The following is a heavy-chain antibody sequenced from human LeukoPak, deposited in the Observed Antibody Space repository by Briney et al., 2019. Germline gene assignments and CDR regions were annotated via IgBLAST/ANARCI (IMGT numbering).Heavy chain of an antibody. CDR3: ARFDDYDILTGYYNPFDY. V-gene: IGHV4-38-2*02. J-gene: IGHJ4*02. D-gene: IGHD3-9*01. CDR1: GYSISSGYY. Sequence: SETLSLTCTVSGYSISSGYYWGWIRQPPGKGLGGLGVTYHSGSTYYNPSLKSRVTISVDTSKNQFSLKLSSVTAADTAVYYCARFDDYDILTGYYNPFDYWGQGTLVTVSS. CDR2: TYHSGST.